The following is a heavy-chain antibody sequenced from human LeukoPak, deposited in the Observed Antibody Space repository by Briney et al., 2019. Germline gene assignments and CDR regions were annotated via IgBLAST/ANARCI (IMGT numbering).Heavy chain of an antibody. J-gene: IGHJ4*02. V-gene: IGHV4-39*07. CDR1: GGSFSSYY. D-gene: IGHD4-17*01. CDR3: ARTLRTTGFDY. Sequence: SETLSLTCAVYGGSFSSYYWGWIRQPPGKGLEWIGSIYYSGSTYYNPSLKSRVTISVDTSKNQFSLKLSSVTAADTAVYYCARTLRTTGFDYWGQGALVIVSS. CDR2: IYYSGST.